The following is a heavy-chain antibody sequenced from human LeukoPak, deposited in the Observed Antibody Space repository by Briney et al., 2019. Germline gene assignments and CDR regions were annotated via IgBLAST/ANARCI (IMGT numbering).Heavy chain of an antibody. CDR3: AKDRIAVAGTNFDY. CDR2: ISGSGGST. V-gene: IGHV3-23*01. Sequence: GGSLRLSCAASGFTSSSYAMSWVRQAPGKGLEWVSAISGSGGSTYYADSVKGRFTISRDNSKNTLYLQVNSLRAEDTAVYYCAKDRIAVAGTNFDYWGQGTLVTVSS. CDR1: GFTSSSYA. J-gene: IGHJ4*02. D-gene: IGHD6-19*01.